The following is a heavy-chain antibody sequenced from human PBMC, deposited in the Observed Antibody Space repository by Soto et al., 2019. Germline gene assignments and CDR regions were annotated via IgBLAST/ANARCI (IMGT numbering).Heavy chain of an antibody. D-gene: IGHD1-1*01. V-gene: IGHV4-39*02. Sequence: QLQLQESGPGLVKPSATLSLTCTVSGVPIRSSSHYWGWIRQSPGTGLEWIGSIDESGDSCYETALKSRVTISVETSKNQSSLKLISVTGADSAIYYCAREGGYVDYWGPGTLVTVSS. CDR2: IDESGDS. CDR1: GVPIRSSSHY. J-gene: IGHJ4*02. CDR3: AREGGYVDY.